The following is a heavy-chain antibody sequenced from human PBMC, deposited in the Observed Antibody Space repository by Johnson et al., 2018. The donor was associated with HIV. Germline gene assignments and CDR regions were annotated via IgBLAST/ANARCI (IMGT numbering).Heavy chain of an antibody. CDR3: ARERNMIVVDDDGFDI. CDR2: ISYGGTNK. D-gene: IGHD3-22*01. V-gene: IGHV3-30-3*01. J-gene: IGHJ3*02. CDR1: GFTVSSNY. Sequence: QVLLVESGGGLVQPGGSLRLSCAASGFTVSSNYMSWVRQAPGKGLEWVAVISYGGTNKYYADSVKGRFTISRDNSKNTLYLQMARLRAEDTAVYYCARERNMIVVDDDGFDIWGQGTMVTVSS.